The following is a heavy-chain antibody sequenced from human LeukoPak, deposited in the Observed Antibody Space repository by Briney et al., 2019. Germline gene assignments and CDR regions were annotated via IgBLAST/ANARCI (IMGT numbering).Heavy chain of an antibody. J-gene: IGHJ2*01. CDR2: ISSSSSSI. CDR3: ARDLTVYSSGGFFDL. Sequence: PGGSLRLSCAASGFTFSSYSINWVRQAPGKGLEWVSYISSSSSSIYYADSVKGRFTISRDNAKNSLYLQMNSLRAEDTAVYYCARDLTVYSSGGFFDLWGRGTLVTVSS. CDR1: GFTFSSYS. D-gene: IGHD6-19*01. V-gene: IGHV3-48*04.